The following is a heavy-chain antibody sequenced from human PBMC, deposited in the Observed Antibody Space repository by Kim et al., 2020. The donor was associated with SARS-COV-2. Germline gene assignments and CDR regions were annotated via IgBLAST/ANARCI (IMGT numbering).Heavy chain of an antibody. J-gene: IGHJ6*02. V-gene: IGHV6-1*01. CDR1: GDGVSSNSAA. Sequence: SQTLSLTCAISGDGVSSNSAAWNWIRESPSRGLEWLGRTYYRSKWDNDYAESVKSRITINPDTSKNQFSLQLNSVTPEDTAVYYCARAARPPHYYYYYSMDAWGHGTTVTVSS. CDR3: ARAARPPHYYYYYSMDA. CDR2: TYYRSKWDN. D-gene: IGHD6-6*01.